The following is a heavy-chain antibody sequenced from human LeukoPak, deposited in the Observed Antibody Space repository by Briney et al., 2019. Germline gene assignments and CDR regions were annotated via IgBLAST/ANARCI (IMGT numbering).Heavy chain of an antibody. CDR1: GFTFSSYA. CDR3: ARDHTNREWLPSYYYYGMDV. CDR2: ISYDGSNK. V-gene: IGHV3-30-3*01. Sequence: HPGGSLRLSCAASGFTFSSYAMHWVRQAPGKGLEWVAVISYDGSNKYYADSVKGRFTISRDNSKNTLYLQMNSLRAEDTAVYYCARDHTNREWLPSYYYYGMDVWGQGTTVTVSS. J-gene: IGHJ6*02. D-gene: IGHD3-3*01.